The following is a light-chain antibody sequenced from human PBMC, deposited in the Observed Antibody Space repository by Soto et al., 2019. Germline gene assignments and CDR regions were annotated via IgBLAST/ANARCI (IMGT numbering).Light chain of an antibody. CDR1: SSDVGGYNY. CDR2: DVN. Sequence: QSVLTQPASVSGSPGQSIAISCTGTSSDVGGYNYVTWHQQHPGKAPKVMIYDVNNRPSGVSDRFSGSKSGNTASLTISGLQAEDEADYYCSSYTSITTHVFGPVTEVTDL. V-gene: IGLV2-14*01. J-gene: IGLJ1*01. CDR3: SSYTSITTHV.